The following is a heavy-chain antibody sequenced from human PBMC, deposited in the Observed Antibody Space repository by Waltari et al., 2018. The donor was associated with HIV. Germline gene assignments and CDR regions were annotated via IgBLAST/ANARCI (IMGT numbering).Heavy chain of an antibody. CDR3: ARAILRYFDWLGDAFDI. D-gene: IGHD3-9*01. V-gene: IGHV4-38-2*01. CDR2: IYHSGST. CDR1: GYSISSGYY. Sequence: QVQLQESGPGLVKPSETLSLTCAVSGYSISSGYYWGWIRQPPGKGLEWIGSIYHSGSTYSNPSLKSRVTISVATSKNQFSLKLSSVTAADTAVYYCARAILRYFDWLGDAFDIWGQGTMVTVSS. J-gene: IGHJ3*02.